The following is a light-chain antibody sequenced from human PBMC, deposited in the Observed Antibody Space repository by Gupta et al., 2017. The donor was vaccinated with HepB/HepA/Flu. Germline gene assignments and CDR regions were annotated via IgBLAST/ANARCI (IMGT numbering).Light chain of an antibody. Sequence: EIVMTQSPATLSLSPGERATLSCRASQSVSSNLAWYQQKPGQAHRLLIYGASTRATGIPARFSGSGSGTEFTLTISSLQSEDFAVYYCQQYNNWPPRNTFGQGTKLEIK. CDR2: GAS. V-gene: IGKV3-15*01. CDR3: QQYNNWPPRNT. J-gene: IGKJ2*01. CDR1: QSVSSN.